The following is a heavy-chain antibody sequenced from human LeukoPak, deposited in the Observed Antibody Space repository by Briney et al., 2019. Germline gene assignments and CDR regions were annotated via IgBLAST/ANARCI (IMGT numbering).Heavy chain of an antibody. CDR2: ISYDGSNK. J-gene: IGHJ4*02. D-gene: IGHD3-10*01. Sequence: GGSLRLSCAASGFTFSSYAMHWVRQAPGKGLEWVAVISYDGSNKYYADSVKGRFTISRDNSKNTLYLQMNGLRAEDTAVYYCARVGPEFLDDTTDYWGQGTLVTVSS. CDR1: GFTFSSYA. V-gene: IGHV3-30-3*01. CDR3: ARVGPEFLDDTTDY.